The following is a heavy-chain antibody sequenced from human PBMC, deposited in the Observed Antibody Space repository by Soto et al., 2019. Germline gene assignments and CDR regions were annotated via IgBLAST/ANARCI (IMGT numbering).Heavy chain of an antibody. Sequence: QVQLVQSGAEVKKPGASVKVSCKASGYTFTSYGISWVRQAPGQGLEWMGWISAYNRNTNYAQKLQGRVTMTTDTSTSTAYMELRSLRSDDTAVYYCARSIIGYCSGGSCYAYFDIWGQGTMVTVSS. V-gene: IGHV1-18*01. J-gene: IGHJ3*02. CDR3: ARSIIGYCSGGSCYAYFDI. CDR2: ISAYNRNT. CDR1: GYTFTSYG. D-gene: IGHD2-15*01.